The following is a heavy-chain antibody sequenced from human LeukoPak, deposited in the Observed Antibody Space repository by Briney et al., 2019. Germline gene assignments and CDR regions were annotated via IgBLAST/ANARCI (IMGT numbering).Heavy chain of an antibody. Sequence: GRSLRLSCAASGFTFDDYAMHWVRQAPGKGLEWVSGISWNSGSIGYADSVKGRFTISRDNAKNSLYLQMNSLRAEDTALYYCAKDRIGLSFRYFDYRGQGTLVTVSS. CDR3: AKDRIGLSFRYFDY. V-gene: IGHV3-9*01. CDR2: ISWNSGSI. CDR1: GFTFDDYA. J-gene: IGHJ4*02. D-gene: IGHD2/OR15-2a*01.